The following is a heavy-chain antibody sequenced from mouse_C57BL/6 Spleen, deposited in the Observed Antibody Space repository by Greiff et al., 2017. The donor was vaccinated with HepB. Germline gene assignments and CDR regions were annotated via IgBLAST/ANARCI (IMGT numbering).Heavy chain of an antibody. J-gene: IGHJ4*01. CDR2: IYPGSGST. V-gene: IGHV1-55*01. Sequence: QVQLQHPGAELVKPGASVKMSCKASGYTFTSYWITWVKQRPGQGLEWIGDIYPGSGSTNYNEKFKSKATLTVDTSSSTAYMQLSSLTSEDSAVYYCTRSGLRTRGYYAMDYWGQGTSVTVSS. CDR1: GYTFTSYW. CDR3: TRSGLRTRGYYAMDY. D-gene: IGHD1-1*01.